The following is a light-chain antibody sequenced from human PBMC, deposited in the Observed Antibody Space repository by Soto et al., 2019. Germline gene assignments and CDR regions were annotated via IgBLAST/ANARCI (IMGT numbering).Light chain of an antibody. CDR1: QSVSSSY. V-gene: IGKV3-20*01. CDR2: GAS. J-gene: IGKJ1*01. Sequence: EIVWTQSPGTLSLSPGERATLSCRASQSVSSSYLAWYQQKAGQAPRHLIYGASNRATGIPDRFSGSGSGTDFIRTISRLEPEDFAVYYCQHYGSSWTFGQGTKVEIK. CDR3: QHYGSSWT.